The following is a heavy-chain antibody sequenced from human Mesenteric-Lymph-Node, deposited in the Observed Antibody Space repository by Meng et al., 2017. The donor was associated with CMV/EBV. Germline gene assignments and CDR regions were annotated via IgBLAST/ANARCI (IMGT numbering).Heavy chain of an antibody. V-gene: IGHV3-7*01. D-gene: IGHD2-8*01. Sequence: GESLKISCAASGFNLRTYWMTWIRQAPGKGLEWVASIKQDGSEKYYVDSVKGRFTISRDNAKNSLYLQMNSLRAEDTAVYYCARLLEGYCTNGVCYSPYSDYWGQGTLVTVSS. CDR3: ARLLEGYCTNGVCYSPYSDY. CDR2: IKQDGSEK. J-gene: IGHJ4*02. CDR1: GFNLRTYW.